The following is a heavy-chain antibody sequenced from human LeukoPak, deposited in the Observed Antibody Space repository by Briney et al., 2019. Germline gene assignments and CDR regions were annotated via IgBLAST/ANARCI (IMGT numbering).Heavy chain of an antibody. CDR2: ISYSGST. D-gene: IGHD5-12*01. Sequence: PSETLSLTCSVSGGSISSYYWNWIRQPPGKGLEWIGSISYSGSTNYNPSLESRVTISVDTSKNQFSLKLSSVTAADTAVYYCARRRVATTNNYYYYMDVWGKGTTVTISS. CDR1: GGSISSYY. CDR3: ARRRVATTNNYYYYMDV. J-gene: IGHJ6*03. V-gene: IGHV4-59*12.